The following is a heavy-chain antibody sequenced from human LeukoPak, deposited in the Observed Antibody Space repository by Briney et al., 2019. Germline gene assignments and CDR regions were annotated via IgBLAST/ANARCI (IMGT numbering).Heavy chain of an antibody. Sequence: GGSLTLSCAASVFTFSTYGMHWVRQAPGKGLEWVAVISYDGSDKYYADSVRGRFTISRDNSKNTLYLQMNSLRAEDTAVYYCATVAVAGPIDYWGQGTLVTVSS. D-gene: IGHD6-19*01. J-gene: IGHJ4*02. V-gene: IGHV3-30*03. CDR3: ATVAVAGPIDY. CDR1: VFTFSTYG. CDR2: ISYDGSDK.